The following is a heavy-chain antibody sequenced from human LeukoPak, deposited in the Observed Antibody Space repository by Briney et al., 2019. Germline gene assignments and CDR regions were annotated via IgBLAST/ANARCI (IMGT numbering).Heavy chain of an antibody. V-gene: IGHV3-48*02. CDR3: ARGLHSGSWLIDY. CDR1: GFTFSAYA. CDR2: ITGSGAAI. D-gene: IGHD6-13*01. Sequence: GGSLRLSCAASGFTFSAYAMNWVRQAPGKGLEWISFITGSGAAINLADSVEGRFTISRDNARNSLYLQMNSLRDEDTAVYYCARGLHSGSWLIDYWGQGTFVTVSS. J-gene: IGHJ4*02.